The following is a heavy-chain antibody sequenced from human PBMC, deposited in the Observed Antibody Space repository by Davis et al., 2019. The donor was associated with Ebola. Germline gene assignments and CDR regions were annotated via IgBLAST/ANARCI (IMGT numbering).Heavy chain of an antibody. J-gene: IGHJ6*02. CDR1: GFDVSGNY. D-gene: IGHD2-21*01. CDR3: ARVVSPNVVSALDV. Sequence: GESLKISCAASGFDVSGNYMSWVRQAPGKGLEWVSAISGSGGSTYSADSVKDRFTISRDNAKNTLYLQMNSLRAEDTAVYYCARVVSPNVVSALDVWGQGTTVTVSS. CDR2: ISGSGGST. V-gene: IGHV3-23*01.